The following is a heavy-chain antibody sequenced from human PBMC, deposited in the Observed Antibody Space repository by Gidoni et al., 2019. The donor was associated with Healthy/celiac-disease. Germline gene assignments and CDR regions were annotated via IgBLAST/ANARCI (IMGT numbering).Heavy chain of an antibody. J-gene: IGHJ4*02. CDR2: IYYSGST. Sequence: QVQLQESGPGLVKPSETLSLTCTVSGGSISSYYWSWIRQPPGKGLEWIGYIYYSGSTNYNPSLKSRVTISVDTSKNQFSLKLSSVTAADTAVYYCASTHSWGGNSGYFDYWGQGTLVTVSS. V-gene: IGHV4-59*01. CDR3: ASTHSWGGNSGYFDY. D-gene: IGHD3-3*02. CDR1: GGSISSYY.